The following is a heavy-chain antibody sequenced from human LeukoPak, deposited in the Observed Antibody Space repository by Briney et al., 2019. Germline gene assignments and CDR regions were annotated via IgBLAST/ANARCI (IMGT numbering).Heavy chain of an antibody. CDR1: GFTFSTYG. Sequence: GGSLRLSCAASGFTFSTYGMHWVRQAPGRGLEWVAFIGYDGTNKHYIDSVKGRFIISRDNSKNTLYLQMNSLRTGDTAVYYCAKKGEVLFDYWGQGTLVTVSS. V-gene: IGHV3-30*02. CDR2: IGYDGTNK. D-gene: IGHD2-21*01. CDR3: AKKGEVLFDY. J-gene: IGHJ4*02.